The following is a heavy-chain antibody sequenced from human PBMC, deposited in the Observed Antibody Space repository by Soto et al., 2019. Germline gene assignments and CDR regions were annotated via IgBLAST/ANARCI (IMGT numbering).Heavy chain of an antibody. CDR2: IYWDDDK. D-gene: IGHD3-3*01. V-gene: IGHV2-5*02. CDR3: ANSSPGYLGFWSGSRNTWFDP. J-gene: IGHJ5*02. Sequence: QITLKESGPTLVKPTQTLTLTCTFSGFSLSTSGVGVGWIRQPPGKALEWLALIYWDDDKRYSPSLKSRLTITSSTSKKQAVLTMNTKDPEDTATYYCANSSPGYLGFWSGSRNTWFDPWGQGTLVNVSS. CDR1: GFSLSTSGVG.